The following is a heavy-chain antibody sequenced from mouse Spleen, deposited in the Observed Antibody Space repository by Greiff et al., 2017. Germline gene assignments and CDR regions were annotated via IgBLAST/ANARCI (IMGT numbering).Heavy chain of an antibody. J-gene: IGHJ2*01. CDR1: GFTFSSYT. Sequence: EVHLVESGGGLVKPGGSLKLSCAASGFTFSSYTMSWVRQTPEKRLEWVATISGGGGNTYYPDSVKGRFTISRDNAKNTLYLQMSSLRSEDTALYYCARHDWDNYFDYWGQGTTLTVSS. CDR3: ARHDWDNYFDY. D-gene: IGHD4-1*01. CDR2: ISGGGGNT. V-gene: IGHV5-9*01.